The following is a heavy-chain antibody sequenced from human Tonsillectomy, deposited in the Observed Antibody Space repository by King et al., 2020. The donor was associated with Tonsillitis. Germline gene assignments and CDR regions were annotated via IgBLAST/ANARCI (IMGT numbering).Heavy chain of an antibody. D-gene: IGHD3-16*01. CDR1: GLTFSNAW. Sequence: VQLVQSGGGVVKPGGSLTLSCVASGLTFSNAWMTWVRQAPGKGLEWVGRIKSKTDGGTTDYAAPVKGRFTISRDDSKNTLFLQMNSLKTEDTAVYYCTTRDYATGAFDIWGQGTMVTVSS. CDR2: IKSKTDGGTT. CDR3: TTRDYATGAFDI. V-gene: IGHV3-15*01. J-gene: IGHJ3*02.